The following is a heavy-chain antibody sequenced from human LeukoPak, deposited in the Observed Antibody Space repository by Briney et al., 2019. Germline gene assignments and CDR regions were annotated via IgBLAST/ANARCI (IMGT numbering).Heavy chain of an antibody. CDR1: GFTFSNVW. J-gene: IGHJ4*02. CDR3: ARDMKGNLDY. D-gene: IGHD1-14*01. Sequence: PEGSLRLSCAASGFTFSNVWMAWVRQAPGKGLEWVANINQDGSTKQYVDSVRGRFTISRDNAKNSLYLQMNSLTAEDTGLYHCARDMKGNLDYWGQGTLVTVSS. V-gene: IGHV3-7*01. CDR2: INQDGSTK.